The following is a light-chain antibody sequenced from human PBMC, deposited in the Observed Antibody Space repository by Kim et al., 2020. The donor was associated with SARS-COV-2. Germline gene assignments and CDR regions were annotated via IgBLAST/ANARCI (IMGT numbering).Light chain of an antibody. CDR2: GAS. V-gene: IGKV3-11*01. J-gene: IGKJ5*01. Sequence: LSPGERATLSCRASQSVSSYLAWYQQKPGLPPRLLIYGASNRATGIPTRFSGSGSGTDFTLTISSLEPEDFAVYYCQQRSNWPITFGQGTRLEIK. CDR3: QQRSNWPIT. CDR1: QSVSSY.